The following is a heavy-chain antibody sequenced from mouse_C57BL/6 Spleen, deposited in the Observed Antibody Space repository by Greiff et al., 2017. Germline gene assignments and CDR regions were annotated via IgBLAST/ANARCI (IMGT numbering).Heavy chain of an antibody. CDR3: ARATGQATSGFAD. V-gene: IGHV1-55*01. CDR1: GYTFTSYW. Sequence: VQLQQPGAELVKPGASVKMSCKASGYTFTSYWITWVKQRPGQGLEWIGDIYPGSGSTNYNEKFKSKATLTVDTSSSTAYMQLSSLTSEDAAVYYWARATGQATSGFADWGQGTLVTVSA. CDR2: IYPGSGST. J-gene: IGHJ3*01. D-gene: IGHD3-2*02.